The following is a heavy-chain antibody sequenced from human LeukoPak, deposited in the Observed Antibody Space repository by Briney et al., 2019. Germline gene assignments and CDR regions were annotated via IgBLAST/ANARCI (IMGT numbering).Heavy chain of an antibody. J-gene: IGHJ5*02. CDR2: INHSGST. CDR1: GGSFSGYY. CDR3: ARGHYYGSGSYYLTWFDP. V-gene: IGHV4-34*01. D-gene: IGHD3-10*01. Sequence: KPSETLSLTCAVYGGSFSGYYWSWIRQPPGKGLEWIGEINHSGSTNYNPSLKSRVTISVDTSKNQFSLKLSSVTAADTAVYYCARGHYYGSGSYYLTWFDPWSQGTLVTVSS.